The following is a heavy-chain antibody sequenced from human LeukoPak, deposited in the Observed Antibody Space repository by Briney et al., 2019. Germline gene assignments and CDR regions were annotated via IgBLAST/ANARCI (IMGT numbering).Heavy chain of an antibody. D-gene: IGHD1-14*01. CDR1: GGSFGGHY. V-gene: IGHV4-34*12. CDR2: IIHTGST. Sequence: SETLSLTCAVYGGSFGGHYWSWIRQPPGKGLEWIGEIIHTGSTKYNPSLESRVTMSLDASRNQFSLELSSVTAADTAVYYCASGQVAPRLRAEYWGQGTLVIVSS. CDR3: ASGQVAPRLRAEY. J-gene: IGHJ4*02.